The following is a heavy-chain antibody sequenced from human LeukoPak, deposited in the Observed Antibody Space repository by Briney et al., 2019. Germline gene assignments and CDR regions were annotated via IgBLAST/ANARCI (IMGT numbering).Heavy chain of an antibody. D-gene: IGHD5-24*01. CDR1: GFTFGSYG. CDR3: AREGLATIDYFDS. CDR2: IWYDGSNT. Sequence: GGSLRLSCAASGFTFGSYGMHWVRQAPGKGPEWVAVIWYDGSNTYYADSVKGRFNISRDNSKNTLSLQMNSLRAEDTAVYYCAREGLATIDYFDSWGQGTLVTVSS. V-gene: IGHV3-33*01. J-gene: IGHJ4*02.